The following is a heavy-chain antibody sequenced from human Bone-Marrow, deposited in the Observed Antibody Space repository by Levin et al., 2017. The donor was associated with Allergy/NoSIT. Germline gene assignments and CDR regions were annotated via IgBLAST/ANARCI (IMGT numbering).Heavy chain of an antibody. CDR3: ARDFATLCSGGSCYPYYFDY. V-gene: IGHV3-21*01. D-gene: IGHD2-15*01. Sequence: GESLKISCAASGFTFSSYSMNWVRQAPGKGLEWVSSISSSSSYIYYADSVKGRFTISRDNAKNSLYLQMNSLRAEDTAVYYCARDFATLCSGGSCYPYYFDYWGQGTLVTVSS. CDR2: ISSSSSYI. J-gene: IGHJ4*02. CDR1: GFTFSSYS.